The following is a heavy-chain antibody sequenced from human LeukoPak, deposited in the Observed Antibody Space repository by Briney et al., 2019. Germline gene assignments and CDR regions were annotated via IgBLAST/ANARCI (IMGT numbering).Heavy chain of an antibody. J-gene: IGHJ3*02. CDR1: GGSFSGYY. CDR3: ARGPITMIVVVKDAFDI. CDR2: INHSGST. Sequence: SETLSLTCAVYGGSFSGYYWSWIRQPPGKGLEWIGEINHSGSTNYNPSLKSRVTISVDTSKNQFSLKLSSVTAADTAVYYCARGPITMIVVVKDAFDIWGQGTMVTVSS. V-gene: IGHV4-34*01. D-gene: IGHD3-22*01.